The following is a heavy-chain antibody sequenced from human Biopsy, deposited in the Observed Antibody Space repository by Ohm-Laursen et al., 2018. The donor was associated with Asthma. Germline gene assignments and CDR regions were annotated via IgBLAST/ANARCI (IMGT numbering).Heavy chain of an antibody. J-gene: IGHJ5*02. CDR1: GGSIGAGDYY. CDR3: ARTTYGDDGFDP. CDR2: IYYSGST. D-gene: IGHD4-17*01. Sequence: SQTLSLTCSVSGGSIGAGDYYWSWIRQPPGKGLEWIGYIYYSGSTYYNPSLKSRASISLDTSKNQFSLSLTSVTAADTAVYYCARTTYGDDGFDPWGQGTLVTVSS. V-gene: IGHV4-30-4*01.